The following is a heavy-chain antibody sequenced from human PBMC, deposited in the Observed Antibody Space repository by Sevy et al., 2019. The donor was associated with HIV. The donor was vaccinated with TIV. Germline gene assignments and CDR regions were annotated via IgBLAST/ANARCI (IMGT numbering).Heavy chain of an antibody. CDR1: GFTFSDYY. J-gene: IGHJ4*02. D-gene: IGHD2-15*01. CDR3: ARDPGYCSGGSCYSDDYYFDY. V-gene: IGHV3-11*01. Sequence: GGSLRLSCAASGFTFSDYYMSWIRQAPGKGLEWVSHISSSGSTIYYADSVKGRFTISRDNAKNSLYLQMNSLRAEDTAVYYCARDPGYCSGGSCYSDDYYFDYWGQGTLVTVSS. CDR2: ISSSGSTI.